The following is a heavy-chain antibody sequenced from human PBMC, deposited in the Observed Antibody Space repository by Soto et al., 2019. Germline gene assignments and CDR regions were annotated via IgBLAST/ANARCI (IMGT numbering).Heavy chain of an antibody. Sequence: QLQLQESGPGLVKPSETLSLTCTVTGGPISSSGDYWGWVRQTPGKGLEWIGTISNSGSTYYNPSVMSRVTISVDTSKKQFSLRLISVTAADTAVYYCARGLSSTAYIDYWGQGTLVTVSS. J-gene: IGHJ4*02. CDR1: GGPISSSGDY. CDR2: ISNSGST. CDR3: ARGLSSTAYIDY. V-gene: IGHV4-39*01. D-gene: IGHD2-2*01.